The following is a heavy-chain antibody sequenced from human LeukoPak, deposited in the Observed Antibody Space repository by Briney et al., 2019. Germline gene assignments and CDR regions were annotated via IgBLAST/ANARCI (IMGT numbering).Heavy chain of an antibody. J-gene: IGHJ6*03. CDR3: ARGLSSSRRTYYYYYMDV. D-gene: IGHD6-13*01. Sequence: SETLSLTCAVYGGSFSGYYWSWIRQPPGKGLEWIGEINHSGSTNYNPSLKSRVIISVDTPKNQFSLKLSSVTAADTAVYYCARGLSSSRRTYYYYYMDVWGKGTTVTVSS. V-gene: IGHV4-34*01. CDR2: INHSGST. CDR1: GGSFSGYY.